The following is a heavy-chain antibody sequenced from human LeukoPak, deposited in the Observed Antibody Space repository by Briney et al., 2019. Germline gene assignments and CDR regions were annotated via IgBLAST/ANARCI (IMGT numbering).Heavy chain of an antibody. CDR2: IYQTGST. Sequence: PSETLSLTCIVSGFSISSGYFWGWIRQTPREGLEWIGNIYQTGSTYYNLSLKSRATISVDTSKNQFSLRLTSVTAADTAVYYCARVGSGYDWDYWGQGTLVTVSS. CDR3: ARVGSGYDWDY. CDR1: GFSISSGYF. D-gene: IGHD5-12*01. J-gene: IGHJ4*02. V-gene: IGHV4-38-2*02.